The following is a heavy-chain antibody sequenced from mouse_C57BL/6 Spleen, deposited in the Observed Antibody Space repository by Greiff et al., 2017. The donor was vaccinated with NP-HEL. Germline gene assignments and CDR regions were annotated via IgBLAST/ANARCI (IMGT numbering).Heavy chain of an antibody. CDR3: ARYGYGSSYGYFDY. J-gene: IGHJ2*01. Sequence: QVQLQQPGAELVMPGASVKLSCKASGYTFTSYWMHWVKQRPGQGLEWIGEIDPSDSYTNYNQKFKGKSTLTVDKSSSTAYMQLSSLTSEDSAVYYCARYGYGSSYGYFDYWGQGTTLTVSS. V-gene: IGHV1-69*01. CDR2: IDPSDSYT. CDR1: GYTFTSYW. D-gene: IGHD1-1*01.